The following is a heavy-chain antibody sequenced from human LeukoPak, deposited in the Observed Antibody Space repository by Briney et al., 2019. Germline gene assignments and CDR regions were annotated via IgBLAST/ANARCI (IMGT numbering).Heavy chain of an antibody. D-gene: IGHD2-15*01. Sequence: QTLSLTCAISGDSVSINSAAWSWISQSPSRGLEWLGRTNYRSEWYNDYAVSVKSRITINPDTSKNQSSLQLNSVTPEDTAVYYCARAVGFKRFDPWGQGTLVTASS. CDR2: TNYRSEWYN. V-gene: IGHV6-1*01. CDR3: ARAVGFKRFDP. J-gene: IGHJ5*02. CDR1: GDSVSINSAA.